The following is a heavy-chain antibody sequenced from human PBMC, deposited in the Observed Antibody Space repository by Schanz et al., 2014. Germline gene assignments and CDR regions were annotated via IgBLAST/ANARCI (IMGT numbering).Heavy chain of an antibody. CDR3: ARKVVATIGGYYDN. CDR2: ISSASSTI. V-gene: IGHV3-23*01. CDR1: GFSFSSYA. J-gene: IGHJ4*02. D-gene: IGHD5-12*01. Sequence: EVQLLESGGGLVQPGGSLRLSCAASGFSFSSYAMGWVRQAPGKGLEWVSYISSASSTINYADSVRGRFTISRDNAENTLFLQMNSLRAEDTAVYYCARKVVATIGGYYDNWGQGTLVIVSS.